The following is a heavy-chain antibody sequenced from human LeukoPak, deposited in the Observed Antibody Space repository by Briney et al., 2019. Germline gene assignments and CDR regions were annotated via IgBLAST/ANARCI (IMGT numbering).Heavy chain of an antibody. CDR1: GFTVSSNY. Sequence: GGSLRLSCAASGFTVSSNYMNWVRQAPGKGLEWVSYISSSSSTIYYADSVKGRFTISRDNSKNTLYLQMNTLRAEDTAVYYCARNPLNPYYFDYWGQGTLVTVSS. CDR2: ISSSSSTI. J-gene: IGHJ4*02. D-gene: IGHD1-14*01. V-gene: IGHV3-48*01. CDR3: ARNPLNPYYFDY.